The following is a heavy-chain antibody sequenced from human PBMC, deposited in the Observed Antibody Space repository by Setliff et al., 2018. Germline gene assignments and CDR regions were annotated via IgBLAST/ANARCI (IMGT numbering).Heavy chain of an antibody. V-gene: IGHV4-61*08. CDR2: IHFSGTT. CDR1: GVSIANTASY. CDR3: ARGGTFRYFDF. J-gene: IGHJ4*02. Sequence: PSETLSLTCNVSGVSIANTASYWSWIRQPPGKGLEWIGYIHFSGTTDYNPSLKSRVTLSLDTSKNQFSLELSSVTAADTAVYYCARGGTFRYFDFWGQGAPVTVSS. D-gene: IGHD5-12*01.